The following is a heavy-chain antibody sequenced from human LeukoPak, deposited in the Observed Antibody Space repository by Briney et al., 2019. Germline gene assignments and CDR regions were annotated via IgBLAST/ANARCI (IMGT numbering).Heavy chain of an antibody. CDR2: ISSSGSTI. J-gene: IGHJ4*02. CDR3: ARVPDGYLNRLFDY. CDR1: GFTFSDYY. Sequence: GSLRLSCAASGFTFSDYYMSWIRQAPGKGLEWVSYISSSGSTIHYADSVKGRFTISRDNAKNSLYLQMNSLRAEDTAVYYCARVPDGYLNRLFDYWGQGTLVTVSS. V-gene: IGHV3-11*01. D-gene: IGHD5-18*01.